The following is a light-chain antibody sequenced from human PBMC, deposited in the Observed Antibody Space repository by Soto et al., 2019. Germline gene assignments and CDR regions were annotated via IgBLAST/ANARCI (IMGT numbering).Light chain of an antibody. CDR3: HQYGSSAWT. CDR1: QSVSSSY. Sequence: EIVLTQSPGTLSLSPGERATLSCRASQSVSSSYLAWYQQKPGQAPRLLIYGASSRATRIPDRFSGSGSGTDFTLTISRLEPEDFAVYYCHQYGSSAWTFGKGTKVDIK. J-gene: IGKJ1*01. CDR2: GAS. V-gene: IGKV3-20*01.